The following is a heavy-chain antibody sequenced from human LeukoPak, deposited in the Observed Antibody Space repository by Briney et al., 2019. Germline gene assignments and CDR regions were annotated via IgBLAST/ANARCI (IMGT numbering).Heavy chain of an antibody. J-gene: IGHJ4*02. CDR1: GYTFTSYG. V-gene: IGHV1-18*01. CDR2: ISAYNGNT. CDR3: ARDPTYYDFWSGSDY. D-gene: IGHD3-3*01. Sequence: WASVKVSCKASGYTFTSYGISWVRQAPGQGLEWMGWISAYNGNTNYAQKLQGRVTMTTDTSTSTAYMELRSLRSDDTAVYYCARDPTYYDFWSGSDYWGQGTLVTVS.